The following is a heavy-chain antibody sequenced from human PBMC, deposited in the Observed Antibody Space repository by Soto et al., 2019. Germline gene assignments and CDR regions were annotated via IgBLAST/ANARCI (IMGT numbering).Heavy chain of an antibody. V-gene: IGHV3-21*01. CDR2: ISSGSSYI. Sequence: EVQLVGSGGGLVKPGGSLRLSCAASGFTFSSYSMNWVGQAPGRGREWVSSISSGSSYIYYADSVKGRFTISRDNAKNSLYLQMNSLRAEDTAVYYCARGRGAAGTDSVQYYGMDVWGQGTTVTVSS. D-gene: IGHD6-13*01. CDR3: ARGRGAAGTDSVQYYGMDV. CDR1: GFTFSSYS. J-gene: IGHJ6*02.